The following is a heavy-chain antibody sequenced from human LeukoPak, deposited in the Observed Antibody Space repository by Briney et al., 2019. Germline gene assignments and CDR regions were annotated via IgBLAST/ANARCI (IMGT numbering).Heavy chain of an antibody. V-gene: IGHV3-30*18. Sequence: GRSRRLSCAASGFTFSSYGMHWVRQAPGKGLEWVAVISYDGSIKYYADSVKGRFTISRDNSKNTLCLQMNSLRAEDAAVYYCAKDHGAVAGPGGFDYWGQGTLVTVSS. CDR3: AKDHGAVAGPGGFDY. CDR1: GFTFSSYG. J-gene: IGHJ4*02. D-gene: IGHD6-19*01. CDR2: ISYDGSIK.